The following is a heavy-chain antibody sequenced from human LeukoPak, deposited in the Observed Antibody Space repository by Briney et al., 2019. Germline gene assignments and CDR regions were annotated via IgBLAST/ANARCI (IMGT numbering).Heavy chain of an antibody. J-gene: IGHJ3*02. CDR3: AKTSGITGTTRNAFDI. V-gene: IGHV3-23*01. CDR1: GFTFSSYA. D-gene: IGHD1-7*01. Sequence: GGPLRLSCAASGFTFSSYAMSWVRQAPGKGLEWVSAISGSGGSTYYADSVKGRFTISRDNSKNTLYLQMNSLRAEDTAVYYCAKTSGITGTTRNAFDIWGQGTMVTVSS. CDR2: ISGSGGST.